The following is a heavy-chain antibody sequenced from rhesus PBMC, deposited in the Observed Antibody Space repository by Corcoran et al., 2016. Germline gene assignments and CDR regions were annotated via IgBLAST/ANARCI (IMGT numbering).Heavy chain of an antibody. Sequence: EVQLVESGGGLAKPGGYLRLSCAASGFTFSSYWMNWVRQSPGKGLEWISAINRGGGGTYYADSVKGRFTISRDNSKNTLSLQMNSLRAEDTAVYYCAKAEYCSGIYCYYEYYFDYWGQGVLVTVSS. CDR2: INRGGGGT. V-gene: IGHV3S42*01. CDR1: GFTFSSYW. J-gene: IGHJ4*01. D-gene: IGHD2-27*01. CDR3: AKAEYCSGIYCYYEYYFDY.